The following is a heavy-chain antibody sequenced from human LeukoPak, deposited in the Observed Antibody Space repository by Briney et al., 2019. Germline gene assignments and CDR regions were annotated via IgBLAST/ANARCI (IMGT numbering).Heavy chain of an antibody. D-gene: IGHD4-11*01. V-gene: IGHV3-64D*06. CDR2: IKTDGGRT. J-gene: IGHJ3*01. Sequence: GGSLRLSHSVSRFTFNTHAMHWASQAPGKGLEYISTIKTDGGRTYYADSVKGRFTISRDNSKNTLFLQMSSLRTEDTAVYYCVKEGYSNLGFDSWGQGTMVTVSS. CDR3: VKEGYSNLGFDS. CDR1: RFTFNTHA.